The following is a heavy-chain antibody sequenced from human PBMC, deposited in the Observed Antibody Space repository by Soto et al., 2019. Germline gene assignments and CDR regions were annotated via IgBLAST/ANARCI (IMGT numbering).Heavy chain of an antibody. D-gene: IGHD2-2*01. CDR1: GYTFISYE. CDR3: ARETPESADDY. V-gene: IGHV1-3*04. Sequence: GASVKVSCKASGYTFISYEIQWVRQAPGQRLEWVGWINTANGNTAYVESFLGRATITSDTAASTVYMELRSLTSEDTAVYYCARETPESADDYWGQGTLVTVSS. CDR2: INTANGNT. J-gene: IGHJ4*02.